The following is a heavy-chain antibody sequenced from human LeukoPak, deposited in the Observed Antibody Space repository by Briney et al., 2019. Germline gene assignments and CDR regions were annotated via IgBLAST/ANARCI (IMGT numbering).Heavy chain of an antibody. J-gene: IGHJ2*01. D-gene: IGHD6-19*01. CDR2: MNPNSGNR. CDR1: GYTFTSYD. Sequence: ASVKVSCKASGYTFTSYDINWVRQATGQGLEWMGWMNPNSGNRGYAQKFQGRVTMTRSTSISTAYMELSSLRSEDSAVYYCARATTIAVVGSWYFDLWGRGTLVTVSS. V-gene: IGHV1-8*01. CDR3: ARATTIAVVGSWYFDL.